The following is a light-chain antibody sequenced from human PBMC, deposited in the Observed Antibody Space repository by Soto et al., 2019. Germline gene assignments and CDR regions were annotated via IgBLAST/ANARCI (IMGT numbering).Light chain of an antibody. J-gene: IGKJ1*01. Sequence: EIVMTQSPATLSVSPGARATLSCRASQSVSSNLAWYQQKPGQAPRLLIYGASTRATGIPARFSGSGSGTEFTLTISSLQSEDFAVYHCQQYYNWPWTFGQGTKVEIK. CDR3: QQYYNWPWT. CDR1: QSVSSN. V-gene: IGKV3-15*01. CDR2: GAS.